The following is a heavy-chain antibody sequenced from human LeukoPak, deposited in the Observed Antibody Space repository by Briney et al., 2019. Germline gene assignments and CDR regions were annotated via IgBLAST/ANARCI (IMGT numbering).Heavy chain of an antibody. Sequence: ASVKVSCKASGGTFSSYAISWVRQAPGQGLEWMGRIIPILGIANYAQKFQGRVTITADKSTSTAYMELSSLRPEDTAVYYCARDFDCSSTSCPPWGQGTLVTVSS. J-gene: IGHJ5*02. CDR1: GGTFSSYA. CDR3: ARDFDCSSTSCPP. CDR2: IIPILGIA. D-gene: IGHD2-2*01. V-gene: IGHV1-69*04.